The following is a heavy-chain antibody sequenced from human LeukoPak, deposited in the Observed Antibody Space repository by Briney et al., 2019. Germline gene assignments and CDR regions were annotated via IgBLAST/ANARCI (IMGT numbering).Heavy chain of an antibody. Sequence: SETLSLTCAVYGGSFSGYYWSWIRQPPGKGLEWIGEINHSGSTNYNPSLKSRVTISVDTSKNQFSLKLSSVTAADTAVYYCARDLGDYWGQGTLVTVSS. CDR2: INHSGST. D-gene: IGHD3-16*01. CDR3: ARDLGDY. J-gene: IGHJ4*02. V-gene: IGHV4-34*01. CDR1: GGSFSGYY.